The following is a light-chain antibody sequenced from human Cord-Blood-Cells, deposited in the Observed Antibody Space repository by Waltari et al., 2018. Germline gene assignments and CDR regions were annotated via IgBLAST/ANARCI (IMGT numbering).Light chain of an antibody. CDR3: QAWDSSTV. J-gene: IGLJ1*01. CDR2: QDS. CDR1: KLGDKY. V-gene: IGLV3-1*01. Sequence: SYELTQPPSVSVSPGQTASITCSGDKLGDKYACWYQQKPGQSPVLVIYQDSKRPSGIPERFSGPNPGNTATLTISGTQAMDEADYYCQAWDSSTVFGTGTKVTVL.